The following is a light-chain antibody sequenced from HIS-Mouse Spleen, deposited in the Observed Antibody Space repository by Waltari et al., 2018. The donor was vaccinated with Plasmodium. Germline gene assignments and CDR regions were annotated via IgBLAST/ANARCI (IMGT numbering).Light chain of an antibody. CDR3: QTWGTGIPV. V-gene: IGLV4-69*01. Sequence: QLVLTQPPSASASLGAPVKLTCTLSSGHSSYAIACHQQQPEKGPRYLMKLNSDGSHSKGDGIPDRFSGSSSGAERYLTISSLQSEDEADYYCQTWGTGIPVFGGGTKLTVL. J-gene: IGLJ3*02. CDR2: LNSDGSH. CDR1: SGHSSYA.